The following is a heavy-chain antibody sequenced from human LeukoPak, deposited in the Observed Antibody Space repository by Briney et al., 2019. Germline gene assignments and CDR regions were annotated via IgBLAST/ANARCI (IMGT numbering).Heavy chain of an antibody. D-gene: IGHD3-9*01. CDR3: RVLRYFDWLLFDY. Sequence: GRSLRLSCGVSGITLSSYWMHWVRQAPGKGLEWVSRIKSDGSSTSYADSVKGRFTISRDNAKNTLNLQMNSLRAGDTAVYYCRVLRYFDWLLFDYWGQGSLVTVSS. CDR2: IKSDGSST. CDR1: GITLSSYW. J-gene: IGHJ4*02. V-gene: IGHV3-74*01.